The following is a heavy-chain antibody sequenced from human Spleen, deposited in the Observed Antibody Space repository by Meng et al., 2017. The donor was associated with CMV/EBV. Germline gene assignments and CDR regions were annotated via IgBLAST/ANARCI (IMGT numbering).Heavy chain of an antibody. CDR2: IYFSGST. D-gene: IGHD4-23*01. CDR3: ARDAFSRYGGNSGYFDS. CDR1: GGSISSSSYY. V-gene: IGHV4-39*07. J-gene: IGHJ4*02. Sequence: SETLSLTCTVSGGSISSSSYYWGWIRQPPGKGLEWIGSIYFSGSTSYNPSLKSRVTISVDTPKNQFSLNLRSVTAADTAVYYCARDAFSRYGGNSGYFDSWGQGTLVTVSS.